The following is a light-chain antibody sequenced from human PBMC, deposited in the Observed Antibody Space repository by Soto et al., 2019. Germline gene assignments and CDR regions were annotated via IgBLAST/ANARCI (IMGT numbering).Light chain of an antibody. Sequence: SYELTQAPSVSVSPGQTVRITCSGDTLPKQYAYWYQQKAGQAPLLVIYRDTERASGIPERFTGSSSGTTVTLTISGVQAEDEAEYHCQSSDTSGRSVAFGGGTKLTVL. V-gene: IGLV3-25*02. CDR2: RDT. J-gene: IGLJ2*01. CDR3: QSSDTSGRSVA. CDR1: TLPKQY.